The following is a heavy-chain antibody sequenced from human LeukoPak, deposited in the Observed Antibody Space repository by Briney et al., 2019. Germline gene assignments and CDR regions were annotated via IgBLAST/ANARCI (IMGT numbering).Heavy chain of an antibody. CDR3: ARGHSSSWSYIDH. Sequence: SETLSLTCAVYGGSFSGYYWSWIRQPPGKGLEWIGEINHSGSTNYNPSLKSRVTISVDTSKNQFSLKLSSVTAADTAVYYCARGHSSSWSYIDHWGQGTLVTVSS. CDR1: GGSFSGYY. V-gene: IGHV4-34*01. CDR2: INHSGST. J-gene: IGHJ4*02. D-gene: IGHD6-13*01.